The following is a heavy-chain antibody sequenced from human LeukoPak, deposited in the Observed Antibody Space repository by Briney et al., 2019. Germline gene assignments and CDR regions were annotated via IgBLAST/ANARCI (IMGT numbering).Heavy chain of an antibody. V-gene: IGHV4-59*01. CDR3: ARESGGSYYDY. D-gene: IGHD3-16*01. Sequence: SETLSLTCTVSGGSIRSYYWSWVRQPPGKGLEWIGYINYSGRTNYNPSLKSGVTISVDTSKNQVSLKLSSVTAADTAVYYCARESGGSYYDYWGQGTRVTVSS. J-gene: IGHJ4*02. CDR2: INYSGRT. CDR1: GGSIRSYY.